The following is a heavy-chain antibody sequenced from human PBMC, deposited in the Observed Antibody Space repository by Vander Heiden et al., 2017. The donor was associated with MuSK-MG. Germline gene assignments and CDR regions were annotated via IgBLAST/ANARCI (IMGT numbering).Heavy chain of an antibody. CDR1: GGSISGYF. CDR3: AGEDHGNKVTRFDP. V-gene: IGHV4-59*01. Sequence: QVLLQESGPGLVKPSETLSLTCSVSGGSISGYFWSWIRQPPGKGLEWIGYINYSGSNNYNPALRSRVTISVDTSKNQFSLKMNYVTDADTAVYYCAGEDHGNKVTRFDPWAQGALVPVS. J-gene: IGHJ5*02. CDR2: INYSGSN. D-gene: IGHD2-21*02.